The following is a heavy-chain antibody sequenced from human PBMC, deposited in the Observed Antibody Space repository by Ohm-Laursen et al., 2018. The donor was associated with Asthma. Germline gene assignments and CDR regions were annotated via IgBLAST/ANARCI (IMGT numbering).Heavy chain of an antibody. D-gene: IGHD3-22*01. J-gene: IGHJ4*02. V-gene: IGHV4-31*03. CDR3: ARGTFYYESTGYYFFDH. CDR1: GDSISGGNNY. CDR2: IYYSGIT. Sequence: TLSLTCTVSGDSISGGNNYWSWIRQHPGKGLEWIGYIYYSGITYSNPSLRSRVSISVDTSKNQFSLKLSPVTAADTAVYYCARGTFYYESTGYYFFDHWGQGALVTVSS.